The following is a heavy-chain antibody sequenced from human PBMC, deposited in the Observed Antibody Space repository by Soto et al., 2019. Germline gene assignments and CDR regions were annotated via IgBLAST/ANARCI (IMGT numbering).Heavy chain of an antibody. V-gene: IGHV3-23*01. D-gene: IGHD3-9*01. CDR3: AKDWNPIRYLTGYCRLCWFGP. CDR2: ISGSGGST. J-gene: IGHJ5*02. CDR1: GVTFRSYA. Sequence: GGSLRLSCGASGVTFRSYAISWVRQAQGKGLEWVSAISGSGGSTYYADSVRGRFTISRDNSKNTLYLQMNSLRAEDTAVYYCAKDWNPIRYLTGYCRLCWFGPRGQGTLVTVSS.